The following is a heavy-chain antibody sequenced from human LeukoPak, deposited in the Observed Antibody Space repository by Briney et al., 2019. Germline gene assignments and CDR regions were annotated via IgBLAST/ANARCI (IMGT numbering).Heavy chain of an antibody. Sequence: PGGSLRLSCAASGFTFSSYSMNWVRQAPGKGLEWVAVISYDGSNKYYADSVKGRFTISRDNSKNTLYLQMNSLRAEDTAVYYCARDQDDYMDVWGKGTTVTVSS. J-gene: IGHJ6*03. V-gene: IGHV3-30*03. CDR1: GFTFSSYS. CDR2: ISYDGSNK. CDR3: ARDQDDYMDV.